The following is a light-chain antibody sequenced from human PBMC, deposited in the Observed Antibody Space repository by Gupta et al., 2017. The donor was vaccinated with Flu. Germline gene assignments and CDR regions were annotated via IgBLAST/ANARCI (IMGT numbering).Light chain of an antibody. CDR3: QQRSNRPPT. J-gene: IGKJ2*01. Sequence: ELVLTQSPATLSLSPGERATLSCRASQSVSSYLAWYQQKPGQAPRLLIYDASNRATGIPARFSGSGSGTDFTLTISSLEPEDFAVYYCQQRSNRPPTFGQGTKLEIK. V-gene: IGKV3-11*01. CDR2: DAS. CDR1: QSVSSY.